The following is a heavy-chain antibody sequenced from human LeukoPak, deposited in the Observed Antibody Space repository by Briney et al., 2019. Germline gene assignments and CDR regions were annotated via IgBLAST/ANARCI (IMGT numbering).Heavy chain of an antibody. CDR2: IDPDSGGT. V-gene: IGHV1-2*02. D-gene: IGHD5-12*01. CDR1: GYIFTGYF. J-gene: IGHJ5*02. Sequence: ASVKVSCKASGYIFTGYFMHWVRQAPGQGLEWMGWIDPDSGGTNYAQVFQGRVTVTRDKSISTAYMELSSLRSDDTAVYYCARVHRAGGWTLALDPWGQGTLVTVSS. CDR3: ARVHRAGGWTLALDP.